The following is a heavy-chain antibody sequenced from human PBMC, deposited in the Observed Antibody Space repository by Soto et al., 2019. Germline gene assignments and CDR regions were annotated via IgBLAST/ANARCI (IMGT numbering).Heavy chain of an antibody. V-gene: IGHV4-39*01. CDR2: IYYSGGT. J-gene: IGHJ4*02. CDR3: ARRRYSSSWTAFDY. Sequence: SETLSLTCTVSGGSISSSSYYWGWIRQPPGKGLEWIGSIYYSGGTYYNPSLKSRVTISVDTSKNQFSLKLSSVTAADTAVYYCARRRYSSSWTAFDYWGQGTLVTVSS. CDR1: GGSISSSSYY. D-gene: IGHD6-13*01.